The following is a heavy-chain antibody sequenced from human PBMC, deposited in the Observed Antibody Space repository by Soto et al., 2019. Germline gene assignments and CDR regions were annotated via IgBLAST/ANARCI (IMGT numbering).Heavy chain of an antibody. CDR2: ISYLGNT. D-gene: IGHD5-12*01. V-gene: IGHV4-59*01. J-gene: IGHJ3*02. Sequence: SETLSLTCNISGGSISTYYWSWIRQSPGKGLEWIGYISYLGNTNYNPSLKSRVTISVDTPKNQFSLKLGSVTSADTAMYYCASEGDGRATINIWGPGAMVTVSS. CDR3: ASEGDGRATINI. CDR1: GGSISTYY.